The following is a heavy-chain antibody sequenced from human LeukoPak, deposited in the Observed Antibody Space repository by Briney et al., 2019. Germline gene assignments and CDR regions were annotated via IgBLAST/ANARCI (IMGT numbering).Heavy chain of an antibody. CDR2: INPNSFGT. V-gene: IGHV1-2*02. CDR1: GYTFTDYY. Sequence: ASVKVSCKASGYTFTDYYIHWVRQAPGQGLEWMGWINPNSFGTNYAQKFQDRVTMTRDTSISIAYMELSRLRSDDTAIYYCARDSATLPGSYFDYWGQGTLVTVSS. D-gene: IGHD2-15*01. J-gene: IGHJ4*02. CDR3: ARDSATLPGSYFDY.